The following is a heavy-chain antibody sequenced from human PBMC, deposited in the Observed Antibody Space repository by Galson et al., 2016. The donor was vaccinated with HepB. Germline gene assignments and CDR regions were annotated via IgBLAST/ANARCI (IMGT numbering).Heavy chain of an antibody. Sequence: SVKVSCKASGYTFTTYGISWVRQAPGQGLEWMGWISAYNGNTNYAQKLQGRVTMTTDTSTSTAYMELRSLRSDDTAVYYCARDPRKIRYQLLEIYYYYYAMDVCGQWTTLTFSS. D-gene: IGHD2-2*01. CDR2: ISAYNGNT. CDR3: ARDPRKIRYQLLEIYYYYYAMDV. V-gene: IGHV1-18*01. J-gene: IGHJ6*02. CDR1: GYTFTTYG.